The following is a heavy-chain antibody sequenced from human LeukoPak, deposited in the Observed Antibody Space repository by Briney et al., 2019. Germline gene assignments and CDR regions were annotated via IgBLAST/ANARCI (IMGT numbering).Heavy chain of an antibody. Sequence: PGGSLRLSCAASGFSFSTYAMHWVRQAPGKGLGWVAFIWDDGSNKYYADSVKGRFTISRDNSKNTLYLQMDSLRAEDTAVYYCAGDPPRGGWALDYWGQGTLVTVSS. CDR3: AGDPPRGGWALDY. D-gene: IGHD3-16*01. V-gene: IGHV3-33*01. CDR1: GFSFSTYA. CDR2: IWDDGSNK. J-gene: IGHJ4*02.